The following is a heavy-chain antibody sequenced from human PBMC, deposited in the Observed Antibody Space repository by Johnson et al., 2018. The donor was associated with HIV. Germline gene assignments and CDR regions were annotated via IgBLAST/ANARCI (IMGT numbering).Heavy chain of an antibody. CDR3: AQPYSSSWYEPRDAFDI. D-gene: IGHD6-13*01. J-gene: IGHJ3*02. V-gene: IGHV3-66*01. CDR2: IFSGGST. Sequence: VQLVESGGGLVQPGGSLRLSCAASRFTVSSNYMSCVRQAPGKGLERVSVIFSGGSTYYADLVKGRFTIFRDNSKNSLYLQMNSLSAEKTAVYDGAQPYSSSWYEPRDAFDIWGQGTMVTVSS. CDR1: RFTVSSNY.